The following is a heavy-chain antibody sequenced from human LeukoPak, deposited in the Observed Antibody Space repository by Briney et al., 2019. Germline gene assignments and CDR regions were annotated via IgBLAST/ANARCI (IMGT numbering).Heavy chain of an antibody. CDR2: ISYDGSNK. CDR1: GFTFSSYA. CDR3: ARDRYCSGGSCNGWFDP. Sequence: GRSLRLSCAASGFTFSSYAMHWVRQAPGKGLEWVAVISYDGSNKYYADSVKGRFTISRDNSKNTLYLRMNSLRAEDTAVYYCARDRYCSGGSCNGWFDPWGQGTLVTVSS. D-gene: IGHD2-15*01. V-gene: IGHV3-30-3*01. J-gene: IGHJ5*02.